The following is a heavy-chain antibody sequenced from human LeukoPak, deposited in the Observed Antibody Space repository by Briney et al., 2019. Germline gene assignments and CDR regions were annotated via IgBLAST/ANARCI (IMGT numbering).Heavy chain of an antibody. CDR1: GYTFTSYY. D-gene: IGHD3-22*01. CDR3: ARDPDSSGYYYAGISGDY. CDR2: INPSGGST. J-gene: IGHJ4*02. V-gene: IGHV1-46*01. Sequence: ASVKVSCTASGYTFTSYYINWVRQAPGQGLEWMGIINPSGGSTGYAQKFQGRVTMTRDTSTSTVYMELSSLRSEDTAVYYCARDPDSSGYYYAGISGDYWGQGTLVTVSS.